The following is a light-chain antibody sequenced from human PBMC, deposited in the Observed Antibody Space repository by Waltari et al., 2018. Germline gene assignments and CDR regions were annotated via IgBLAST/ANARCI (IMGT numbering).Light chain of an antibody. CDR2: RVS. Sequence: DVVMTQSPLSLLVTLGQPASISCKSSQSLVHSDGNTHLDWFQQRPGQSTRRLIYRVSNRDSGAPGRCGGSGSATYFTLKSSLVAAGDVGFYYCMHGTHWPYTFGQGTKLDIK. J-gene: IGKJ2*01. V-gene: IGKV2-30*02. CDR3: MHGTHWPYT. CDR1: QSLVHSDGNTH.